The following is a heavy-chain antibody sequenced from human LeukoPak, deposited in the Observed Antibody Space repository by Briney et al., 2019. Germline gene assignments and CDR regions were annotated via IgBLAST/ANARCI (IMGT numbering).Heavy chain of an antibody. Sequence: PGGSLRLSCAASGFTFSSFAMSWVPQAPGKGLDWVSTISGSGAGTYYADSVKGRFTISRDNSKNTLYLQMNSLRDEDTAVYYCAKDDILTDSYTVPFDYWGQGTLVTVSS. CDR2: ISGSGAGT. D-gene: IGHD3-9*01. J-gene: IGHJ4*02. CDR3: AKDDILTDSYTVPFDY. V-gene: IGHV3-23*01. CDR1: GFTFSSFA.